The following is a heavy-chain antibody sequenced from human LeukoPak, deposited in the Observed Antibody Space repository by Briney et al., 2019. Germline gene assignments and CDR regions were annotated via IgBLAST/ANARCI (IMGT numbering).Heavy chain of an antibody. CDR3: ARDPAMVAAGTGY. V-gene: IGHV3-30-3*01. J-gene: IGHJ4*02. Sequence: GGSLRLSCAASGFTFSSYAMHWVRQAPGKGLEWVAVISYDGSNKYYADSVKGRFTISRDNSKNTLYLQMNSLRAEDTAVYYCARDPAMVAAGTGYWGQGTLVTVSS. CDR2: ISYDGSNK. D-gene: IGHD6-13*01. CDR1: GFTFSSYA.